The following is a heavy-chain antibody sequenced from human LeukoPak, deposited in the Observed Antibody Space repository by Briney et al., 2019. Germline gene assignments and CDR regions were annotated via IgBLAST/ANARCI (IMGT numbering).Heavy chain of an antibody. CDR2: INHSGST. J-gene: IGHJ4*02. V-gene: IGHV4-34*01. D-gene: IGHD3-9*01. CDR3: ARRLRYFDWVHFDY. Sequence: KSSETLSLTCAVYGGSFSGYYWSWIRQPPGKGLEWIGEINHSGSTNHNPSLKSRVTISVDTSKNQFSLKLSSVTAADTAVYYCARRLRYFDWVHFDYWGQGTLVTVPS. CDR1: GGSFSGYY.